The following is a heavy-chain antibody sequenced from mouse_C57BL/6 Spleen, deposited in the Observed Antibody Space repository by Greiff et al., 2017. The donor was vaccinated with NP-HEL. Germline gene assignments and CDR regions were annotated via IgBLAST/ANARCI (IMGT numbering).Heavy chain of an antibody. D-gene: IGHD1-1*01. V-gene: IGHV1-82*01. J-gene: IGHJ2*01. Sequence: ESGPELVKPGASVKISCKASGYAFSSSWMNWVKQRPGKGLEWIGRIYPGDGDTNYNGKFKGKATLTADKSSSTAYMQLSSLTSEDSAVYFCARGDYYGSSYGNYFDYWGQGTTLTVSS. CDR2: IYPGDGDT. CDR1: GYAFSSSW. CDR3: ARGDYYGSSYGNYFDY.